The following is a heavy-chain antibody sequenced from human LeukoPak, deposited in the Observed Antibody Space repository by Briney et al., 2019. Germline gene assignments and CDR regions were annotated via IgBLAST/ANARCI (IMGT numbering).Heavy chain of an antibody. CDR1: GGSISGYY. D-gene: IGHD3-9*01. CDR3: ARGEILAGYYMDV. J-gene: IGHJ6*03. CDR2: MYYSGRT. V-gene: IGHV4-59*08. Sequence: SETLSLTCTVSGGSISGYYWSWIRQPPGKGLECIGYMYYSGRTFFNPSLKSRLTITVDTSKNQFSLRMSSVTVADTAVYYCARGEILAGYYMDVWGKGTSVSVSS.